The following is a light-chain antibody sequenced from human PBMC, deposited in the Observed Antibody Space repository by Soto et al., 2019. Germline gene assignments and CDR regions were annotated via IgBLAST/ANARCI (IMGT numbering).Light chain of an antibody. J-gene: IGLJ2*01. CDR3: QVWDDSTDHRVV. Sequence: SYVLTQPPSVSVAPGQTARITCGGNNIGSKTVHWYQQKPGQAPVVVVSDDSDRPSGIPERFSGSKSGNTATLTIGRVEAGDEADYYCQVWDDSTDHRVVFGGGTKLTVL. CDR1: NIGSKT. CDR2: DDS. V-gene: IGLV3-21*02.